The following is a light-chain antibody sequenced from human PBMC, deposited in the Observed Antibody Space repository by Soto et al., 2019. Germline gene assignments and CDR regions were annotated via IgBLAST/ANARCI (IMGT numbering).Light chain of an antibody. CDR2: DVS. Sequence: QSALTQPASVSGSPGQSVTISCTGTSSDVGAYNYVSWYQQHPGKAPKLMIFDVSKWPSGVPDRFSGSKSGNTASLTISGLQAEDEADYYCCSYAGSYAYVFGTGTKLTVL. CDR1: SSDVGAYNY. J-gene: IGLJ1*01. V-gene: IGLV2-11*01. CDR3: CSYAGSYAYV.